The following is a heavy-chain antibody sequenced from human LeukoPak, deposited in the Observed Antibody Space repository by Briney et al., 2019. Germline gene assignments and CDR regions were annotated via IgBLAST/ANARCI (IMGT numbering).Heavy chain of an antibody. CDR3: AKDFGGAGSYHCPFDY. V-gene: IGHV3-74*01. CDR2: INSDGYSI. CDR1: GFTFSSYW. D-gene: IGHD3-10*01. J-gene: IGHJ4*02. Sequence: GGSLRLSCAATGFTFSSYWMHWVRQAPGKGPVWLARINSDGYSISYADSVKGRFSISRDNSKNTLYLQMNSLRAEDTAVRYCAKDFGGAGSYHCPFDYWGQGTLVTVSS.